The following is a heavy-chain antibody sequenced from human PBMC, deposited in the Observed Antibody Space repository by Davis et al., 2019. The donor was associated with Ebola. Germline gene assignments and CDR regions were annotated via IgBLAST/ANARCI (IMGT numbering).Heavy chain of an antibody. CDR1: GFTFSSYW. V-gene: IGHV3-7*01. D-gene: IGHD1-26*01. CDR2: IKQDGSEK. Sequence: GGSLRLSCAASGFTFSSYWMSWVRQAPGKGLEWVANIKQDGSEKYYVDSVKGRFTISRDNAKNSLYLQMNSLRAEDTAVYYCAGGQWVLPEDYWGQGTLVTVSS. J-gene: IGHJ4*02. CDR3: AGGQWVLPEDY.